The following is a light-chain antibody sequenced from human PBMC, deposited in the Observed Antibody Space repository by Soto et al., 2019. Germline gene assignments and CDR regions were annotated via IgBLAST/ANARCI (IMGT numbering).Light chain of an antibody. CDR1: QGIRND. V-gene: IGKV1-6*01. J-gene: IGKJ1*01. CDR3: LQNYNYPRT. CDR2: AAS. Sequence: AIQMTQSPSSLSASVGDRVTITCRASQGIRNDLAWYLQKPGKAPKLLIYAASSLQSGVPSRFSGSGSGTVFTLTISSLQPEDFATYYCLQNYNYPRTFAQGTKVEI.